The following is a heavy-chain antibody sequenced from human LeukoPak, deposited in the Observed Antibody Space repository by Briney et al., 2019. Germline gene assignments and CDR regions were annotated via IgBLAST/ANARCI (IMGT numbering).Heavy chain of an antibody. Sequence: GGSLRLSCTASGFNFSTYAMTWVRQPPGKGLQWVSTINAGGSNTKYADSVKGRFTISRDSSKSTLYVQMNSLRVEDRAVYYCANGESPDYWGQGTLVTVSS. CDR2: INAGGSNT. CDR1: GFNFSTYA. V-gene: IGHV3-23*01. J-gene: IGHJ4*02. D-gene: IGHD3-10*01. CDR3: ANGESPDY.